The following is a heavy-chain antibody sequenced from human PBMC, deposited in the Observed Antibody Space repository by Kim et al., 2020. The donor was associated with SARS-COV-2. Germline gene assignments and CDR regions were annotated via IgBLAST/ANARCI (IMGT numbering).Heavy chain of an antibody. CDR3: VRDRWVGAFDM. CDR2: ITKSSTTI. V-gene: IGHV3-48*02. J-gene: IGHJ3*02. Sequence: GGSLRLSCATSGFTFSAYDMNWVRRAPGKGLEWLSFITKSSTTIYYANSVKGRFTISRDNAKNSLYLQMNSLRDEDTALYYCVRDRWVGAFDMWGQGTVVTVSS. D-gene: IGHD1-26*01. CDR1: GFTFSAYD.